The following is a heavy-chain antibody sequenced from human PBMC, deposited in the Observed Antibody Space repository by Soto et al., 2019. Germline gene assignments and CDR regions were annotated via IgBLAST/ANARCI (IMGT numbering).Heavy chain of an antibody. CDR3: ARQGSLGYYYYGMDV. D-gene: IGHD2-15*01. J-gene: IGHJ6*02. CDR1: GYSFTSYW. V-gene: IGHV5-51*01. CDR2: IYPGDSDT. Sequence: LWESLKISCKGSGYSFTSYWISWVRQMPGKGLEWMGIIYPGDSDTRYSPSFQGQVTISADKSISTAYLQWSSLKASDTAMYYCARQGSLGYYYYGMDVWGQGTTVTVSS.